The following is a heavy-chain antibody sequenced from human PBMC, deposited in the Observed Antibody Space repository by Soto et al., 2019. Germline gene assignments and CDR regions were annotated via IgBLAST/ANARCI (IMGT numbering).Heavy chain of an antibody. J-gene: IGHJ4*02. CDR1: GFIFSSYS. CDR2: ISSSSSYI. D-gene: IGHD3-3*01. V-gene: IGHV3-21*01. CDR3: ARDRGDFWSDYSNPPDY. Sequence: GGSLRLSCAASGFIFSSYSMDWVRQAPGKGLEWVSSISSSSSYIYYADSVKGRFTISRDNAKNSLYLQMNSLRAEDTAVYYCARDRGDFWSDYSNPPDYWGQGTLVTVSS.